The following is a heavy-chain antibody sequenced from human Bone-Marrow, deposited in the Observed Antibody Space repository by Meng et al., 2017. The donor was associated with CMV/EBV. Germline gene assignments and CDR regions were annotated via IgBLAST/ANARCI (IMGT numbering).Heavy chain of an antibody. D-gene: IGHD2-2*01. CDR2: INSDVSST. V-gene: IGHV3-74*01. J-gene: IGHJ1*01. CDR1: GFTFSSYW. CDR3: ARVYCSSTSCLNAEYFQH. Sequence: GESLKISCAASGFTFSSYWMHWVRQAAGKGLVWVSRINSDVSSTSYADSVKGRFTISRDNAKNTLYLQMNSLRAEDTAVYYCARVYCSSTSCLNAEYFQHWGQGTLVTVSS.